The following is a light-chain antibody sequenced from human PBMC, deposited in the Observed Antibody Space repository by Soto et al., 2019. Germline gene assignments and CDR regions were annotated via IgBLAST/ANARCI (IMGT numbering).Light chain of an antibody. Sequence: EVVLTQSPGTLSLSPGERAILSCRDSQSVSNNYLAWYQQKPGQGPRLLIFGSSDRATGIPDRFSGSGSGTDFTLTISRLEPEDFAVYYCQQYGSPPPYTFGQGTKLEIK. V-gene: IGKV3-20*01. J-gene: IGKJ2*01. CDR1: QSVSNNY. CDR3: QQYGSPPPYT. CDR2: GSS.